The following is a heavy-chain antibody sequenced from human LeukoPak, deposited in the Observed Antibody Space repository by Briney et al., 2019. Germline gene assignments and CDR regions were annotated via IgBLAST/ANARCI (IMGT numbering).Heavy chain of an antibody. J-gene: IGHJ4*02. CDR1: GFTFSSYA. Sequence: PGGSLRLSCAASGFTFSSYAMHWVRQAPGKGLEWVSAISGSGGSTYYADSVKGRFTISRDNSKNTLYLQMNSLRAEDTAVYYCAKCSGGSCYKTPFDYWGQGTLVTVSS. CDR3: AKCSGGSCYKTPFDY. D-gene: IGHD2-15*01. CDR2: ISGSGGST. V-gene: IGHV3-23*01.